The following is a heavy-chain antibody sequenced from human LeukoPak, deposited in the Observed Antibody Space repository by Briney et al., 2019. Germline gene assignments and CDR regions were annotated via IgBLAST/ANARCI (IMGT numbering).Heavy chain of an antibody. D-gene: IGHD3-22*01. Sequence: GGSLRLSCAASGFTFSSYSMNWVRQAPGKGLEWVSSISSSSSYIYYADSVKGRFTISRDNAKNSLYLQMNSLRAEDTAVYYCAKDRPNDSSGHFDYWGQGTLVTVSS. J-gene: IGHJ4*02. CDR3: AKDRPNDSSGHFDY. CDR2: ISSSSSYI. CDR1: GFTFSSYS. V-gene: IGHV3-21*04.